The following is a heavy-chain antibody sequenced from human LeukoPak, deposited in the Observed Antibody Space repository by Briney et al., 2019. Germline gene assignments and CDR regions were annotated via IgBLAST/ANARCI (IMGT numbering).Heavy chain of an antibody. Sequence: GSLRLSCAASGFTFSSYAMTWVRQAPGKGLEWIGEINHSGSTNYNPSLKSRVTISVDTSKNQFSLKLSSVTAADTAVYYCARGSPTVIDYWGQGTLVTVSS. CDR1: GFTFSSYA. J-gene: IGHJ4*02. D-gene: IGHD4-17*01. V-gene: IGHV4-34*01. CDR2: INHSGST. CDR3: ARGSPTVIDY.